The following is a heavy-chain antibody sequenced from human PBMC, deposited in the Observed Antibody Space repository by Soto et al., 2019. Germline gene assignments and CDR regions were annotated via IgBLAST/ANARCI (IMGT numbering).Heavy chain of an antibody. Sequence: HGESLKISFKGSGYSFASHLVSWVRQMPEKGLEWIGTIYPGDSDTKYSSAFRGHVTISADTSVSTAYLQWRSLEATDSAIYYCARYSGSYWHYLDFWGQGTLVTVSS. CDR3: ARYSGSYWHYLDF. CDR2: IYPGDSDT. CDR1: GYSFASHL. D-gene: IGHD1-26*01. J-gene: IGHJ4*02. V-gene: IGHV5-51*01.